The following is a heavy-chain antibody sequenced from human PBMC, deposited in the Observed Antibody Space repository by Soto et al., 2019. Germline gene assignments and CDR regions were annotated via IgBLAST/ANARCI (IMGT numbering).Heavy chain of an antibody. Sequence: EVQLLESGGGLVQPGGSLRLSCAASGFTFSSYAMSWVRQAPGKGLEWVSAISGSGGSTYYADSVKGRFTISRDNSKNTLYLQMNSLRAEDTAVYYCAKGATYYYDSSGYYYFDYWGQPTLVTVSS. J-gene: IGHJ4*02. CDR3: AKGATYYYDSSGYYYFDY. CDR1: GFTFSSYA. V-gene: IGHV3-23*01. D-gene: IGHD3-22*01. CDR2: ISGSGGST.